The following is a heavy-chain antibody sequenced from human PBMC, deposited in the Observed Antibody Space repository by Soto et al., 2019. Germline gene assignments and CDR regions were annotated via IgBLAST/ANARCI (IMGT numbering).Heavy chain of an antibody. J-gene: IGHJ4*02. CDR3: ARGKSEDSYGPGGY. V-gene: IGHV3-30-3*01. Sequence: QVQLVESGGGVVQPGRSLRLSCAASGFTFSSYAMHWVRQAPGKGLEWVAVISYDGSNKYYADSVKGRFTISRDNSKNTLDLQMNSLRAGDTAVYYCARGKSEDSYGPGGYWGQGTLVTVSS. CDR1: GFTFSSYA. D-gene: IGHD5-18*01. CDR2: ISYDGSNK.